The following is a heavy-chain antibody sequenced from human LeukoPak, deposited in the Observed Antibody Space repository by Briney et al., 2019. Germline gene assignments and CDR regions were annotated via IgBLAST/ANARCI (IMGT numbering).Heavy chain of an antibody. CDR3: ARDHSGGYAGGALFYYYGMDV. CDR1: GYTFTSYV. Sequence: ASVKVSCKASGYTFTSYVISGVRQAPGQGLEWMGWISAYNGNTNYAQKLQGRVTMTTDTSTSTAYMELRSLRSDDTAVYYCARDHSGGYAGGALFYYYGMDVWGQETTVTVSS. D-gene: IGHD5-12*01. V-gene: IGHV1-18*01. J-gene: IGHJ6*02. CDR2: ISAYNGNT.